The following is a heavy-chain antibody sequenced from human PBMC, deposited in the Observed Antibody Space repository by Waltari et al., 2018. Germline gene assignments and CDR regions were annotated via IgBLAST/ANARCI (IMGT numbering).Heavy chain of an antibody. CDR2: TSTKGGDI. CDR1: GFSIDDYA. D-gene: IGHD3-10*01. CDR3: ALSYYSATRH. V-gene: IGHV3-9*01. J-gene: IGHJ4*02. Sequence: EVQLVESGGGLVQPGRSLRLSCTVSGFSIDDYAMHWVRQPPGKGLEWVSGTSTKGGDIDYARSVKGRFTLSIDTATKSLFLQMNSLTPEDTAFYYCALSYYSATRHWGQGTLVTVSS.